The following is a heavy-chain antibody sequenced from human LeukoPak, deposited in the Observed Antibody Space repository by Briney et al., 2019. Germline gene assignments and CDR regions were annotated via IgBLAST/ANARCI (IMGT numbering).Heavy chain of an antibody. CDR2: ISSSSSTI. Sequence: GGSLRLSCAASGFTFSSYSMNWVRQAPGEGLEWVSYISSSSSTIYYADSVKGRFTISRDNAKNSLYLQMNSLRAEDTAVYYCASRTGYYGSGSYYFDYWGQGTLVTVSS. D-gene: IGHD3-10*01. J-gene: IGHJ4*02. CDR3: ASRTGYYGSGSYYFDY. V-gene: IGHV3-48*01. CDR1: GFTFSSYS.